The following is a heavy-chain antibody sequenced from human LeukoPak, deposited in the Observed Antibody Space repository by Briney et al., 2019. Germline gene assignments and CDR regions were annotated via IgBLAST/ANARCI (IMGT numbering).Heavy chain of an antibody. CDR1: GGSIGSGGYY. J-gene: IGHJ5*02. D-gene: IGHD3-3*01. CDR2: IYYSGST. CDR3: ARAGGFWSGYYPNWFDP. Sequence: PSETLSLTCTVSGGSIGSGGYYWSWIRQHPGKGLEWIGYIYYSGSTYYNPSLKSRVTISVDTSKNQFSLKLSSVTAADTAVYYCARAGGFWSGYYPNWFDPWGQGTLVTVSS. V-gene: IGHV4-31*03.